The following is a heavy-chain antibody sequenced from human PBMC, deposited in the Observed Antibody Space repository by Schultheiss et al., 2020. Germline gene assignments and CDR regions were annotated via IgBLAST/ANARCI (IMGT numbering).Heavy chain of an antibody. V-gene: IGHV2-70*11. CDR3: ARIPYCGGDSRVSWFDP. J-gene: IGHJ5*02. CDR1: GFSLSTSGVG. CDR2: IDWDDDK. D-gene: IGHD2-21*02. Sequence: SGPTLVKPTQTLTLTCTFSGFSLSTSGVGVGWIRQPPGKALEWLARIDWDDDKYYSTSLKTRLTISKDTSKNQVVLTMTNMDPVDTATYYCARIPYCGGDSRVSWFDPWGQGTLVTVSS.